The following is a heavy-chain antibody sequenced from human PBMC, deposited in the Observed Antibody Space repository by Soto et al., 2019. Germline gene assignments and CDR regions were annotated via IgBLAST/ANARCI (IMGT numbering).Heavy chain of an antibody. Sequence: QVQLVQSGAEVKKPGASVKVSCKASGGTFSSYAIRWVRQAPGQGLEWMGGIIPIFGTANYAQKFQGRVTIPADESRITAYMQLSSLKSEDTAVYYCATQGRVVGDYWGQGTLVTVSS. CDR3: ATQGRVVGDY. J-gene: IGHJ4*02. CDR2: IIPIFGTA. V-gene: IGHV1-69*12. CDR1: GGTFSSYA. D-gene: IGHD2-15*01.